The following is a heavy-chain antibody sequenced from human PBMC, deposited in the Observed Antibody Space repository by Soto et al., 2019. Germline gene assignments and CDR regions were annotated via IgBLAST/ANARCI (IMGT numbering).Heavy chain of an antibody. CDR2: VYWDDDK. V-gene: IGHV2-5*02. Sequence: ITLEESGPTLVNPAETLTLTCTFSGFSLTTGVGVGWVRQPPGKALEWLAPVYWDDDKHYTPSLMSRLTITKDISKGQVVLTMTNMDPVDTATYYCATLTADFWGPGTLVTVSS. CDR3: ATLTADF. J-gene: IGHJ4*02. CDR1: GFSLTTGVG.